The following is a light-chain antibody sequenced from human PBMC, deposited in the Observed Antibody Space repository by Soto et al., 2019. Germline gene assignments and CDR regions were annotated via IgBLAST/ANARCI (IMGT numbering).Light chain of an antibody. V-gene: IGKV1-39*01. J-gene: IGKJ2*01. CDR2: GAS. CDR1: QTIDNY. CDR3: QQTYTIPFA. Sequence: DMQMPQSPSSLSASVGDRVTITCRPSQTIDNYLNWYQHKPGKAPKLLIYGASTLQSGVSSRFTGSASGTDFTLTIDNLQAEDFATYYCQQTYTIPFAFGQGTKLEI.